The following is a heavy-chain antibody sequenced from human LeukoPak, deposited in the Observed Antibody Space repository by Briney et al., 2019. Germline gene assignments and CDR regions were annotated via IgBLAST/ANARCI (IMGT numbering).Heavy chain of an antibody. J-gene: IGHJ4*02. CDR1: GFTFSSYE. D-gene: IGHD2/OR15-2a*01. CDR3: ARGAFYDY. CDR2: ISSSGSTI. Sequence: HPGGSLRLSCAASGFTFSSYEMNWVRQAPGKGLEWVSYISSSGSTIYYADSVKGRFTISRDNSKNTLYLQMNSLRAEDTALYFCARGAFYDYWGQGTLVTVSS. V-gene: IGHV3-48*03.